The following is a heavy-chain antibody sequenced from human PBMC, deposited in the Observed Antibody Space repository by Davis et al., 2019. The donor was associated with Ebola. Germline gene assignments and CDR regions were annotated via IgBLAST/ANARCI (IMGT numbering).Heavy chain of an antibody. CDR3: AKGNQAGYPTTFDY. J-gene: IGHJ4*02. D-gene: IGHD3-9*01. CDR1: GFTFSSYW. Sequence: PGGSLSLSCAAAGFTFSSYWMHWVRQAPGKELVWVSRINRDGSSTSYADSVKGRFTISRDNSKNTLYLQMNSLRAEDTAIYYCAKGNQAGYPTTFDYWGQGTLVTVSS. V-gene: IGHV3-74*01. CDR2: INRDGSST.